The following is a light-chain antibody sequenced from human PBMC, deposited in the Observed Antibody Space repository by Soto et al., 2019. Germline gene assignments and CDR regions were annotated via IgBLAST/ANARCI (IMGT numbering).Light chain of an antibody. CDR2: GAS. J-gene: IGKJ3*01. CDR3: QQYGSSRGLS. Sequence: EIVLTQSPDTLSLSPGERATLSCRASQSVSSSYLAWYQQKPGQAPRLLIYGASSRATGIPDRFSGSGSGTDFTLTISRLEPEDFAMYYCQQYGSSRGLSFGPGTKVDIK. V-gene: IGKV3-20*01. CDR1: QSVSSSY.